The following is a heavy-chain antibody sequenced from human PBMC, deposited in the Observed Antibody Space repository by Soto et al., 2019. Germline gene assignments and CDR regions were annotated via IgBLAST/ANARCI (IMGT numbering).Heavy chain of an antibody. CDR1: GYTFTSYY. D-gene: IGHD4-17*01. J-gene: IGHJ3*02. Sequence: GASVKVSCKASGYTFTSYYMHWVRQAPGQGLEWMGIINPSGGSTSYAQKFQGRVTMTRDTSTSTVYMELSSLRSEDTAVYYCAKVTSELGAFDIWGQGTMVTVSS. CDR2: INPSGGST. CDR3: AKVTSELGAFDI. V-gene: IGHV1-46*03.